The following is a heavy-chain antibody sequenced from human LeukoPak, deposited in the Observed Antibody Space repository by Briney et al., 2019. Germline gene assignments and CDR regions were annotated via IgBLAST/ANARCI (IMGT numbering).Heavy chain of an antibody. J-gene: IGHJ5*02. D-gene: IGHD3-10*02. V-gene: IGHV3-21*01. CDR3: ARDAVRGNWFDP. CDR2: ISSSSSYI. CDR1: GFTFSSYS. Sequence: PGGSLRLSCAASGFTFSSYSMNWVRQAPGKGLEWVSSISSSSSYIYYAVSVKGRLTISRDNAKNSLYLQMNSLRAEDTAVYYCARDAVRGNWFDPWGQGTLVTVSS.